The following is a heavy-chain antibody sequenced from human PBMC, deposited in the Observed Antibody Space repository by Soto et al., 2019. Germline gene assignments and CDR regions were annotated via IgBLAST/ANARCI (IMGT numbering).Heavy chain of an antibody. V-gene: IGHV4-59*12. Sequence: SETLSLTCTVSGGSMISYYWSWIRQPPGRGLEWIGFIYYAGSTKYNPSLNSRVTISVDTSKNQFSLNLISVTAADTAMYYCAGDPVAAPGTAFDIWGHGTMVTVSS. CDR1: GGSMISYY. D-gene: IGHD2-15*01. J-gene: IGHJ3*02. CDR3: AGDPVAAPGTAFDI. CDR2: IYYAGST.